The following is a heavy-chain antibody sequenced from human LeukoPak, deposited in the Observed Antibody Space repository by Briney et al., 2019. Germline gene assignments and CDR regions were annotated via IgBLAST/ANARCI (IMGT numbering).Heavy chain of an antibody. Sequence: SETLSLTCTVSGGSISSYYWSWIRQPAGKGLEWIGRIYTSGSTNYNPSLKGRVTMSVDTSKNQFSLKLSSVTAADTAVYYCAREFRGYYYDSSDYYSGFDYWGQGTLVTVSS. CDR1: GGSISSYY. V-gene: IGHV4-4*07. D-gene: IGHD3-22*01. CDR2: IYTSGST. J-gene: IGHJ4*02. CDR3: AREFRGYYYDSSDYYSGFDY.